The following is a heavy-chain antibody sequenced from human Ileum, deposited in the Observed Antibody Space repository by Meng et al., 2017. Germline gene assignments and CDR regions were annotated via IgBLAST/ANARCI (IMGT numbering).Heavy chain of an antibody. CDR1: GLTISPYW. D-gene: IGHD6-13*01. Sequence: GGSLRLSCAVSGLTISPYWMTWVRQAPGKGLEWVANIKPDGSEIHSVDSVKGRFTISRDNTKNSLFLQMNSLKIEDTAVYYCTRGIKDPGVAATDTRDYWGQGTLVTVSS. J-gene: IGHJ4*02. CDR3: TRGIKDPGVAATDTRDY. V-gene: IGHV3-7*03. CDR2: IKPDGSEI.